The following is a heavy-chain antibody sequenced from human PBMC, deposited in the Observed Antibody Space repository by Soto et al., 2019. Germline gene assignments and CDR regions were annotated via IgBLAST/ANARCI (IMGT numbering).Heavy chain of an antibody. D-gene: IGHD6-13*01. CDR2: INHSGST. CDR3: ASESWDSSPFDY. CDR1: GGSFSGYY. V-gene: IGHV4-34*01. Sequence: QVQLQQWGAGLLKPSETLSLTCAVYGGSFSGYYWSWIRQPPGKGLEWIGEINHSGSTNYNPSLNRRVTISVDTSKIPFSLKLSSVTAAATAVYYCASESWDSSPFDYWGQGTLVTVSS. J-gene: IGHJ4*02.